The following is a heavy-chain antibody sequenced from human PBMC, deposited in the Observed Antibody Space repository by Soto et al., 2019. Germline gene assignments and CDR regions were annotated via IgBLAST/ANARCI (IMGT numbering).Heavy chain of an antibody. Sequence: EVQLLESGGGLVQPGGSLRLSCAASGFTFSSYAMSWVRQAPGKGLEWVSAISGSGGSTYYADSVKGRFTISRDNSKNTLYLQMNSLRAEDTAVYHCAKWYYDFWSGYYQGGYYFDYWGQGTLVTVSS. CDR2: ISGSGGST. J-gene: IGHJ4*02. D-gene: IGHD3-3*01. CDR3: AKWYYDFWSGYYQGGYYFDY. V-gene: IGHV3-23*01. CDR1: GFTFSSYA.